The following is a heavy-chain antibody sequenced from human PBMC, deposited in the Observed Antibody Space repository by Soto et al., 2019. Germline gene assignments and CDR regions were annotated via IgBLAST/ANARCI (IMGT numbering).Heavy chain of an antibody. D-gene: IGHD1-26*01. CDR1: GGTFSSYS. CDR2: IIPIFGTA. V-gene: IGHV1-69*01. J-gene: IGHJ4*02. CDR3: ARDGGRHSGGIDY. Sequence: QVQLVQSGAAVQKTGSSVKVSCKASGGTFSSYSINWLRQAPGQGLEWMGEIIPIFGTANYAQKFQGRVTITADESTSTAYMERSSLRSEDTAVYYCARDGGRHSGGIDYWGQGTLVTVSS.